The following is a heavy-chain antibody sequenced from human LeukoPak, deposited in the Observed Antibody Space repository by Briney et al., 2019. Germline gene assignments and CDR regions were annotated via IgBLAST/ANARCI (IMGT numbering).Heavy chain of an antibody. Sequence: GGSLRLSCAASGFTFSSYGMHWVRQAPGKGLEWVAVISYDGSNKYYADSVKGRFTISRDNSKNTLYLQMNSLRAEDTAVYYCARADRLLWFGELLHPHMDVWGQGTTVTVSS. J-gene: IGHJ6*02. CDR1: GFTFSSYG. V-gene: IGHV3-30*03. CDR3: ARADRLLWFGELLHPHMDV. D-gene: IGHD3-10*01. CDR2: ISYDGSNK.